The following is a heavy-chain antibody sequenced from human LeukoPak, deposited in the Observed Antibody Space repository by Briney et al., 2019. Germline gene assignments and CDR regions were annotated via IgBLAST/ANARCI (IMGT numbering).Heavy chain of an antibody. CDR1: GGSISSYY. V-gene: IGHV4-59*01. CDR3: AREDGRLRLGELPVLDAFDI. Sequence: KSSETLSLTCTVSGGSISSYYWSWIRQPPGKGLEWIGYIYYSGSTNYNPSLKSRVTISVDTSKNQFSLKLSSVTAADTAVYYCAREDGRLRLGELPVLDAFDIWGQGTMVTVSS. CDR2: IYYSGST. D-gene: IGHD3-16*01. J-gene: IGHJ3*02.